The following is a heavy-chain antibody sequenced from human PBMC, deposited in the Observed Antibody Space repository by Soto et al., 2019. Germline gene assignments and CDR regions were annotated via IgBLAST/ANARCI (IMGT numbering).Heavy chain of an antibody. CDR2: IYSSGST. Sequence: QVQLQESGPGLVKPSETLSLTCTVSGGSISSYYWSWIRQPPGKGLEWIGYIYSSGSTNYNPSLKSRVTISVDTSKNQFSLKLSSVTAADTAVYYCARDRLVVVPAAIWRTEYYYYYYMDVWGKGTTVTVSS. CDR3: ARDRLVVVPAAIWRTEYYYYYYMDV. V-gene: IGHV4-59*01. CDR1: GGSISSYY. J-gene: IGHJ6*03. D-gene: IGHD2-2*01.